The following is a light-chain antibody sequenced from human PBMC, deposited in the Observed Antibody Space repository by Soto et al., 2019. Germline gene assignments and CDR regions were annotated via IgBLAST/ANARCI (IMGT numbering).Light chain of an antibody. CDR2: GNA. Sequence: QSVLTQPPSVSGAPGQRVTISFTGSSSNIGAGYDVNWYQQIPGRAPKLLIYGNAKRPSGVPDRFSGSKSGTSASLAITGLQAEDEGDYYCQSYDSSLSGSVFGGGTKLTVL. J-gene: IGLJ3*02. CDR1: SSNIGAGYD. CDR3: QSYDSSLSGSV. V-gene: IGLV1-40*01.